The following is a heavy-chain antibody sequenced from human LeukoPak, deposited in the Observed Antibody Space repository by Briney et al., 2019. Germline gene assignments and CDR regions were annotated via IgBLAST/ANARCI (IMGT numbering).Heavy chain of an antibody. CDR3: ARGPLGYCSSTSCYSPYYYYYMDV. Sequence: ASVKVSCKASGYTLTSYDINWVRQATGQGLEWMGWMNPNSGNTGYAQKFQGRVTITRNTSISTAYMELSSLRSEDTAVYYCARGPLGYCSSTSCYSPYYYYYMDVWGKGATVTVSS. CDR1: GYTLTSYD. J-gene: IGHJ6*03. V-gene: IGHV1-8*03. D-gene: IGHD2-2*01. CDR2: MNPNSGNT.